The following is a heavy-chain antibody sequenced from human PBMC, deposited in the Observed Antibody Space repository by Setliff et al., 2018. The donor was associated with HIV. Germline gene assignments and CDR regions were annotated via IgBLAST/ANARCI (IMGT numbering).Heavy chain of an antibody. D-gene: IGHD3-10*01. CDR3: VGGIRGARFSP. Sequence: SETLSLTCGVHNASISAFYWNWIRQPPGKGLEWIGNIFYSGHTFYNPSLRSRVTISVDTSNNQFSLKMTSMTAADTAVYYCVGGIRGARFSPWGQGTLVTAPQ. CDR2: IFYSGHT. V-gene: IGHV4-34*12. CDR1: NASISAFY. J-gene: IGHJ5*02.